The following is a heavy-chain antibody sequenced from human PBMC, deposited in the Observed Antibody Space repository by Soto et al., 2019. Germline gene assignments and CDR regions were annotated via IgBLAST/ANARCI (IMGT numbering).Heavy chain of an antibody. D-gene: IGHD3-3*01. Sequence: SETLSLTCTVSGGSISSYYWSWIRQPPGKGLEWIGYIYYSGSTNYNPSLKSRLTITRDTSKNQVVLTVSDLDPTDTATYYCAHRVLRTVFGLVTTTAIYFDFWGQGTPVTVSS. V-gene: IGHV4-59*01. CDR3: AHRVLRTVFGLVTTTAIYFDF. CDR2: IYYSGST. J-gene: IGHJ4*02. CDR1: GGSISSYY.